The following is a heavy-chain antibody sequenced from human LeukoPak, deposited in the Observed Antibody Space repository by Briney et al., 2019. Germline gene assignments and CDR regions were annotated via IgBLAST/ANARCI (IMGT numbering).Heavy chain of an antibody. V-gene: IGHV3-33*01. D-gene: IGHD4-17*01. CDR2: IWYDGSNE. CDR3: AAGDPVSY. Sequence: GRSLRLSCAASGFTFSSYGMNWVRQAPGKGLEWVAVIWYDGSNEYYVDSVKGRFTISRDNSKYTLYLQMNSLRVEDTAVYYCAAGDPVSYWGQGTLVSVSS. J-gene: IGHJ4*02. CDR1: GFTFSSYG.